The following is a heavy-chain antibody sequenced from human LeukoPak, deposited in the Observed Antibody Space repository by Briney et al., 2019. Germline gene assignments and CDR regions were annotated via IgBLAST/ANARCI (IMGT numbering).Heavy chain of an antibody. CDR2: ITPGGGT. V-gene: IGHV3-66*01. J-gene: IGHJ6*02. CDR3: ARDGPQYYDFWSGYKQTYYYYGMDV. D-gene: IGHD3-3*01. Sequence: QPGGSLRLSWAASEFTFSSYVMAWVRQAPGKGLEWVSTITPGGGTYYADSVKGRFTISRDNSKNTLYLQMNSLRAEDTAVYYCARDGPQYYDFWSGYKQTYYYYGMDVWGQGTTVTVSS. CDR1: EFTFSSYV.